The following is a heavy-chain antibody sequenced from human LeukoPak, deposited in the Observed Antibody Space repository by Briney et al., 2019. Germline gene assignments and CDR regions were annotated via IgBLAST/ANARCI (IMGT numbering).Heavy chain of an antibody. CDR3: AKGWGSYYFDY. CDR1: GFTFSSYA. V-gene: IGHV3-23*01. Sequence: GGSLRLSCAASGFTFSSYAMSWVRQAPGKGLEWVSAIRGSGGNTYYADSVKGRFTISRDNSKNTLYLQMNSLRAEDTAVYYCAKGWGSYYFDYWGQGTLVTVSS. D-gene: IGHD7-27*01. J-gene: IGHJ4*02. CDR2: IRGSGGNT.